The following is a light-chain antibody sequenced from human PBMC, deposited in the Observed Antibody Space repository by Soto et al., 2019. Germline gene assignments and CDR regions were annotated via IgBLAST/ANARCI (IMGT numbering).Light chain of an antibody. CDR2: EVT. V-gene: IGLV2-14*01. J-gene: IGLJ1*01. CDR3: SSYTSSRTYV. CDR1: SSDIGGYKH. Sequence: QSALTQPASVSGSPGQSITISCTGTSSDIGGYKHVSWYQQHPDKAPKLMIYEVTDRPSGVSNRFSGSKSGNTASLTISGLPDEDEADYYCSSYTSSRTYVFGTGTKLTVL.